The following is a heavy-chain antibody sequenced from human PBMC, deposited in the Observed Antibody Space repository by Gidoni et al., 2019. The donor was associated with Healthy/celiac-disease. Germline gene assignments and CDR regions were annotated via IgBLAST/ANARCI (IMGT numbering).Heavy chain of an antibody. Sequence: QVQLVQSGAEVKKPGASVKVSCKASGYTFTGYYMQWVRQAPGQGLAWMGGINPKSGGTNYEQKFKGRVTMTRDTSISTAYMELSRLRSDDTAVYYCAREPPSGLNDYWGQGTLVTVSS. V-gene: IGHV1-2*02. CDR1: GYTFTGYY. D-gene: IGHD3-3*01. CDR2: INPKSGGT. J-gene: IGHJ4*02. CDR3: AREPPSGLNDY.